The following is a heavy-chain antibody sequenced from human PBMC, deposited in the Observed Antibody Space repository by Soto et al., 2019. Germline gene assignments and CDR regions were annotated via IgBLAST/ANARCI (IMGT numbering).Heavy chain of an antibody. D-gene: IGHD4-17*01. J-gene: IGHJ6*02. CDR1: GYTFTSYD. CDR3: ARMYGDYDAHYYYGMDV. V-gene: IGHV1-3*01. Sequence: ASVKVSCKASGYTFTSYDINWVRQATGQGLEWMGWMNASNGNTKYSQKFQGRVTITRNTSASTAYMELSSLRSEDTAVYYCARMYGDYDAHYYYGMDVWGQGTTVTVSS. CDR2: MNASNGNT.